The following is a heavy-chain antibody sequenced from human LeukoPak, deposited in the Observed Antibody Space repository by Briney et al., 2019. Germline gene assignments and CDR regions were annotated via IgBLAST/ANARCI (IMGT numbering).Heavy chain of an antibody. CDR1: GYTFTSYD. Sequence: ASVKVSCKASGYTFTSYDINWVRQATGQGLEWMGWMNPNSGNTGYAQKFQGRVTMTRNTSISTAYMEPSSLRSEDTAVYYCARGSLLTLYSGSSHNWFDPWGQGTLVTVSS. J-gene: IGHJ5*02. V-gene: IGHV1-8*01. D-gene: IGHD1-26*01. CDR3: ARGSLLTLYSGSSHNWFDP. CDR2: MNPNSGNT.